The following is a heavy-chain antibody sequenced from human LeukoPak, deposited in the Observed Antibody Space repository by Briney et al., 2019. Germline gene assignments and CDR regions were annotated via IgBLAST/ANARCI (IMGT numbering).Heavy chain of an antibody. CDR2: IFYSGST. V-gene: IGHV4-39*07. Sequence: PSETLSLTCNVSGDSIGSSIYYWGWVRQTPEKGLEWIGRIFYSGSTYYTPSLKSRVTMSLDTSKNQVSLRLTSVTAADTAVYYCARQVAIVEPTDPNWFDSWGQGTLVTVSS. D-gene: IGHD1-26*01. J-gene: IGHJ5*01. CDR1: GDSIGSSIYY. CDR3: ARQVAIVEPTDPNWFDS.